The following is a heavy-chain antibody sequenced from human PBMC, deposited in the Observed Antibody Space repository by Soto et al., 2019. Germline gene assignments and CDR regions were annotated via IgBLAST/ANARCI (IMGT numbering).Heavy chain of an antibody. J-gene: IGHJ6*02. CDR1: GFTFSSYA. Sequence: GGSLRLSCAASGFTFSSYAMSWVRQAPGKGLEWVSAISGSGGSTYYADSVKGRFTISRDNSKNTLYLQMNSLRAEDTAVYYCAKGTQTYYYDSSGYTQRNYYYYGMDVWGQGTTVTV. CDR2: ISGSGGST. CDR3: AKGTQTYYYDSSGYTQRNYYYYGMDV. D-gene: IGHD3-22*01. V-gene: IGHV3-23*01.